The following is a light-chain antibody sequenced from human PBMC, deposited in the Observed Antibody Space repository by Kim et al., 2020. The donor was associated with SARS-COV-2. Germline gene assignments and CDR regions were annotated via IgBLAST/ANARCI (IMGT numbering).Light chain of an antibody. V-gene: IGLV1-44*01. Sequence: GQRVVISCSGSRSNIGNNPGNWYQQFPGTAPQLLIRNNDQRPSRVPDRFSGSKSGTSASLAISGLQSEDEADYYCVAWDDSLTGVVIGGGTQLTVL. CDR2: NND. J-gene: IGLJ2*01. CDR3: VAWDDSLTGVV. CDR1: RSNIGNNP.